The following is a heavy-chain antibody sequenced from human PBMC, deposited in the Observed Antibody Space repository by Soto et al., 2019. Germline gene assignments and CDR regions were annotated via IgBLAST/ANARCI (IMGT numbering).Heavy chain of an antibody. V-gene: IGHV3-23*01. CDR3: AKGASIVVVVAATIFAFDI. D-gene: IGHD2-15*01. CDR1: GFTFSSYA. Sequence: GGSLRLSCAASGFTFSSYAMSWVRQAPGKGLEWVSAISGSGGSTYYADSVKGRFTISRDNSKNTLYLQMNSLRAEDTAVYYCAKGASIVVVVAATIFAFDIWGQGTMVTVSS. J-gene: IGHJ3*02. CDR2: ISGSGGST.